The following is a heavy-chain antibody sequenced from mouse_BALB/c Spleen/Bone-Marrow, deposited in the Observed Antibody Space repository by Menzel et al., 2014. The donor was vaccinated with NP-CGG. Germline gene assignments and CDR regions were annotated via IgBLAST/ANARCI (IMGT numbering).Heavy chain of an antibody. CDR1: GYAFSTYW. CDR3: ARVGFSFDY. J-gene: IGHJ2*01. V-gene: IGHV1-80*01. Sequence: VQLQQSGAELVRPGSSVKTSCKASGYAFSTYWMNWVKQRPGQGLEWIGQIYPGDGDTNYNEKFKGKATLTADKSSSTASIQLSSLTSEDSAVYFCARVGFSFDYWGQGTTLTVSS. CDR2: IYPGDGDT. D-gene: IGHD3-1*01.